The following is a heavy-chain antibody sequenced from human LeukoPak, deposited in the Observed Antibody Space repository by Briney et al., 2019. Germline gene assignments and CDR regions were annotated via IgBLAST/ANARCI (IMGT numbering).Heavy chain of an antibody. D-gene: IGHD1-26*01. Sequence: SETLSLTCTVSVGSISTYYWSWIRQPPGKGLEWIGYIYYSGSTNYNPSLKSRVTISVDTSKNQFSLKLSSVTAADTAVYYCARGREWELTDFDYWGQGTLVTVSS. CDR2: IYYSGST. J-gene: IGHJ4*02. V-gene: IGHV4-59*01. CDR3: ARGREWELTDFDY. CDR1: VGSISTYY.